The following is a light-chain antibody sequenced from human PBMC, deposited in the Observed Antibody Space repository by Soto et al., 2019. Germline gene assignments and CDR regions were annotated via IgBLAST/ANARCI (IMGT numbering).Light chain of an antibody. J-gene: IGLJ1*01. V-gene: IGLV1-51*01. Sequence: QSVLTQPPSVSAAPGQKVPISCSGSSSNIGGNSVSWYRQLPGTAPKLLIYDDNKRPSGIPDRFSGSKSGTSATLGITGFQTGDEADYYCGSWDSSLSAYVFGTGTKVTVL. CDR3: GSWDSSLSAYV. CDR2: DDN. CDR1: SSNIGGNS.